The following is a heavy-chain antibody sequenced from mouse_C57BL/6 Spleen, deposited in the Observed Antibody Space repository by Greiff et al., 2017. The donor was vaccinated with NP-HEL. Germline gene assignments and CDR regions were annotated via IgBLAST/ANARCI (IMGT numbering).Heavy chain of an antibody. CDR3: ARSEYYYYFDY. V-gene: IGHV1-55*01. CDR2: LYPGSGST. J-gene: IGHJ2*01. Sequence: QVQLQQPGAELVKPGASVKLSCKASGYTFTSYWITWVKQRPGQGLEWIGDLYPGSGSTNYNEKFKGKATLTVDKSSSTAYMQLSSLTSEDSAVYYCARSEYYYYFDYWGQGTTLTVSS. D-gene: IGHD1-1*01. CDR1: GYTFTSYW.